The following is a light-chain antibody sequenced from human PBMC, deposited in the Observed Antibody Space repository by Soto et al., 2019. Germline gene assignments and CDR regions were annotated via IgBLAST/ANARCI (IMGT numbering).Light chain of an antibody. CDR3: QQYYITPYT. CDR2: AAS. J-gene: IGKJ2*01. Sequence: DVQMTQSPSSLSASVGDRVTITCRASQSISNSLNWYRQKPGKAPNLLIYAASNLQSGVPSRFSGSGSGTDFTLTISSLQPEDFATYYCQQYYITPYTFGQGTKLEIK. CDR1: QSISNS. V-gene: IGKV1-39*01.